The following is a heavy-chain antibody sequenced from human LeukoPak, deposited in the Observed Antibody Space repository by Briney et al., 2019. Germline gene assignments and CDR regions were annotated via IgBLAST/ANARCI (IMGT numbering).Heavy chain of an antibody. V-gene: IGHV3-21*01. CDR3: ARDQGAVAGRNY. J-gene: IGHJ4*02. D-gene: IGHD6-19*01. Sequence: GGSLRLSCAASGFTFSSYSMNWVRQAPGKGLEWVSSISSSSSYIYYADSVKGRFTISRDSAKNSLYLQMNSLRAEDTAVYYCARDQGAVAGRNYWGQGTLVTVSS. CDR2: ISSSSSYI. CDR1: GFTFSSYS.